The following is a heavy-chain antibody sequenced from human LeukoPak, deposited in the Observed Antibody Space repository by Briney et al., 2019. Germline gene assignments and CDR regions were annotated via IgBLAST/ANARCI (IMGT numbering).Heavy chain of an antibody. J-gene: IGHJ4*02. Sequence: NPGGSLRLSCSASGFTFSDYDMNWVRQAPGKGLEWVSSISYLSSHVYYGDSVKGRFSISRDNAKNSLYLQMHSLGAEDTAIYYCGRAFPPLRTSSAGDLWGQGILVTVSS. CDR2: ISYLSSHV. D-gene: IGHD3-16*01. CDR1: GFTFSDYD. CDR3: GRAFPPLRTSSAGDL. V-gene: IGHV3-21*01.